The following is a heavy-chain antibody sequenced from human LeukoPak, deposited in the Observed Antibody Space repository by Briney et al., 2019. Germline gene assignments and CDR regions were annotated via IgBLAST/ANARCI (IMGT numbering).Heavy chain of an antibody. CDR1: GGSGGYS. V-gene: IGHV4-61*08. CDR2: IYYSGST. CDR3: ARTTEAHSWRTRYYDYYMDV. Sequence: SETLSLTCAVSGGSGGYSWSWIRQPPGKGLEWIGYIYYSGSTNYNPSLKSRVTISVDTSKNQFSLKLSSVTAADTAVYYCARTTEAHSWRTRYYDYYMDVWGKGTTVTVSS. J-gene: IGHJ6*03. D-gene: IGHD6-13*01.